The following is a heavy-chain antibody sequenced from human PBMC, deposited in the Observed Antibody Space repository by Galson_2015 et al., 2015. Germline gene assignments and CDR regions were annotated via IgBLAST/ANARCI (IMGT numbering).Heavy chain of an antibody. CDR3: AKDQIGVGAINYGMDV. D-gene: IGHD1-26*01. J-gene: IGHJ6*02. V-gene: IGHV3-23*01. CDR1: GFTFSSYA. Sequence: SLRLSCAASGFTFSSYAMSWVRQAPGKGLEWVSAISGSGGSTYYADSVKGRFTISRDNSKNTLYLQMNSLRAEDTAVYYCAKDQIGVGAINYGMDVWGQGTTVTVSS. CDR2: ISGSGGST.